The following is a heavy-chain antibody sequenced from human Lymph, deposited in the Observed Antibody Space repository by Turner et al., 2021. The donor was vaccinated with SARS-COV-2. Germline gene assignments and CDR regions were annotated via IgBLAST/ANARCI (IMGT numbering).Heavy chain of an antibody. CDR2: IYPGDSDT. CDR3: ARREWGGSLGHIDY. V-gene: IGHV5-51*03. J-gene: IGHJ4*02. D-gene: IGHD3-3*01. Sequence: VLLGLSGPEVKKPAETLNISCMGSGYSFTSYWTGWVRQVPGKGLEWMVIIYPGDSDTRYSPSFQGQVTISADKSISTAYLQWSSLKAPDTAMYYCARREWGGSLGHIDYWGQGTLVTVSS. CDR1: GYSFTSYW.